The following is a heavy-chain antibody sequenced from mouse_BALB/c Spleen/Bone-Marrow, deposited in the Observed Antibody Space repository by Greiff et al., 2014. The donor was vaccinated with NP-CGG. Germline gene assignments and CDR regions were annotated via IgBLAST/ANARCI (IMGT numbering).Heavy chain of an antibody. CDR1: GYTFTSYW. V-gene: IGHV1-87*01. J-gene: IGHJ4*01. D-gene: IGHD2-1*01. Sequence: QVHVKQSGAELARPGASVKLSCKASGYTFTSYWMQWVEQRPGQGLQWIGAIYPGDGDTRYTQKFRGKATLTADKSSNTAYMQLSSLTSEDSAVYFCASPYGNYDAMDYWGQGTSVTVSS. CDR3: ASPYGNYDAMDY. CDR2: IYPGDGDT.